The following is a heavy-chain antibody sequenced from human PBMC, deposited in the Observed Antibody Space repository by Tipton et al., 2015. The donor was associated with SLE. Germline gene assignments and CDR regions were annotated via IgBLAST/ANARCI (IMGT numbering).Heavy chain of an antibody. CDR3: ARLYCTNGVCFPGY. CDR2: IYYSGST. CDR1: GGPISSSSYY. D-gene: IGHD2-8*01. V-gene: IGHV4-39*07. J-gene: IGHJ4*02. Sequence: LRLSCTVSGGPISSSSYYWGWIRHPPGKGLEWIGSIYYSGSTYYNPSLKSRVTISVDTSKNQFSLELSSVTAADTAVYYCARLYCTNGVCFPGYWGQGTLVTVSS.